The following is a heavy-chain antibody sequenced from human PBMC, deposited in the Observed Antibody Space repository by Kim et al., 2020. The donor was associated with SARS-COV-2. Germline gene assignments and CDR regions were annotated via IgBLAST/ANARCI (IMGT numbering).Heavy chain of an antibody. J-gene: IGHJ4*02. D-gene: IGHD3-9*01. CDR1: GFTFSSYA. V-gene: IGHV3-30*04. Sequence: GGSLRLSCAASGFTFSSYAMHWVRQAPGKGLEWVAVISYDGSNKYYADSVKGRFTISRDNSKNTLYLQMNSLRAEDTAVYYCARRYYDILAGYFDYWGQGTLVTVSS. CDR3: ARRYYDILAGYFDY. CDR2: ISYDGSNK.